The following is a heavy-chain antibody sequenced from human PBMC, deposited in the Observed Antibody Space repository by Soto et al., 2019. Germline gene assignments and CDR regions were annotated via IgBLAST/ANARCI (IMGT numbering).Heavy chain of an antibody. CDR2: ISWNSGSI. CDR1: GFTFDDYA. J-gene: IGHJ6*03. V-gene: IGHV3-9*01. D-gene: IGHD3-10*01. Sequence: GGSLRLSCAASGFTFDDYAMHWVRQAPGKGLEWVSGISWNSGSIGYADSVKGRFTISRDNAKNSLYLQMNSLRAEDTALYYCAKDFLGENYYMDVWGKGTTVTVSS. CDR3: AKDFLGENYYMDV.